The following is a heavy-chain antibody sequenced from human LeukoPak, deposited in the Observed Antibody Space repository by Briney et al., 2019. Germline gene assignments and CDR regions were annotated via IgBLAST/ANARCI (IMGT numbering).Heavy chain of an antibody. J-gene: IGHJ4*02. CDR2: IGTSGDT. CDR3: AKSRIVDRRGYFDY. CDR1: GFTFNIYP. V-gene: IGHV3-23*01. Sequence: GGSLRLPCVASGFTFNIYPITWVPESPGRGLEGVSTIGTSGDTYYADSVKGRFTISRDDSKNTLYLQMHSLGAEDTAVYYCAKSRIVDRRGYFDYWGQGTLVTVSS. D-gene: IGHD2-15*01.